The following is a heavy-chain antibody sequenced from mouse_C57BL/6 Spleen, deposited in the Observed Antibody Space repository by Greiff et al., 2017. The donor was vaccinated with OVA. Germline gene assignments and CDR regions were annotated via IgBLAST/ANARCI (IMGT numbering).Heavy chain of an antibody. CDR1: GYTFTGYW. Sequence: LVESGAELMKPGASVKLSCKATGYTFTGYWIEWVKQRPGHGLEWIGEILTGSGSTNSNEKFKGQGTFTADTTSNTAYMQRISLTTEDTAIYYCARYYYDVFAYWGQGTLVTVSA. CDR2: ILTGSGST. CDR3: ARYYYDVFAY. D-gene: IGHD2-4*01. V-gene: IGHV1-9*01. J-gene: IGHJ3*01.